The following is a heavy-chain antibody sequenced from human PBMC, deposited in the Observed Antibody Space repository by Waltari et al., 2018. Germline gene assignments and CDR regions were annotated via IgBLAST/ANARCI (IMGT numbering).Heavy chain of an antibody. V-gene: IGHV3-30*02. CDR3: AKDKLKRSSSWGVDY. D-gene: IGHD6-6*01. J-gene: IGHJ4*02. Sequence: QVQLVESGGGVVQPGGSLRLSCAASGFTFSNYGMHWVRQAPGKGVGWVAFIRNDGSNENYVDSVKGRFTMSRDNSKNTLYLHINGLRAEDTAVYYCAKDKLKRSSSWGVDYWGQGTQVTVSS. CDR1: GFTFSNYG. CDR2: IRNDGSNE.